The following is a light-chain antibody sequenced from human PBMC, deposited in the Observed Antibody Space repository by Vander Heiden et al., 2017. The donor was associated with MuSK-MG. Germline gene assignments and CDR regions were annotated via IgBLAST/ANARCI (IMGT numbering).Light chain of an antibody. CDR3: SSYASSNNLV. CDR1: SSDVGGYNY. V-gene: IGLV2-8*01. CDR2: EVS. Sequence: QSALTQPPSASGSPGQPVTTSRTGTSSDVGGYNYVSWYQQHPGKAPKLMIYEVSKRPSGVPDRFSGSKSGNTASLTVSGLQAEDEADYYCSSYASSNNLVFGGGTKLTVL. J-gene: IGLJ2*01.